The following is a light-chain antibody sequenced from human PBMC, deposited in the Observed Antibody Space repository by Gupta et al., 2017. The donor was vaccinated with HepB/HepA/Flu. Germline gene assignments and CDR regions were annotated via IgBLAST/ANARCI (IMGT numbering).Light chain of an antibody. Sequence: EIVLTQSPATLSLSPGERATLSCRASQSVSSYLAWYQQKPGQAPRLLIYDASNRATGIPARFSGSGSGTDFTLTISSLEPEDFAVYYCQQRSNWCFTFGHGTKVDIK. CDR3: QQRSNWCFT. CDR1: QSVSSY. V-gene: IGKV3-11*01. CDR2: DAS. J-gene: IGKJ3*01.